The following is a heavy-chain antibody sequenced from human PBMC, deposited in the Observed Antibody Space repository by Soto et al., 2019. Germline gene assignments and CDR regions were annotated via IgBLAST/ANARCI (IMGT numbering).Heavy chain of an antibody. CDR3: ARADVVAGNYFDF. CDR1: GYSFTGYY. D-gene: IGHD6-19*01. J-gene: IGHJ4*02. CDR2: INPNSGGT. V-gene: IGHV1-2*02. Sequence: QVQLVQSGAEVKKPGASVKVSCRASGYSFTGYYLHWVRQALGQGLEWMGWINPNSGGTNYAQKFQGRVTMTRDTSISTAYMELSRVRYDDTAVYYCARADVVAGNYFDFWGQGTLVTGSS.